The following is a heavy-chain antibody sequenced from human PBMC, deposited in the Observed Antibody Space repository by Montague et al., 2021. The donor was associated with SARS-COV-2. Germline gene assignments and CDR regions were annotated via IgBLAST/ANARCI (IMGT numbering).Heavy chain of an antibody. J-gene: IGHJ3*02. CDR1: GGSISSSSYY. D-gene: IGHD3-22*01. CDR3: ARFPTSYYYDSKAAPATPDAFDI. V-gene: IGHV4-39*01. CDR2: IYYSGST. Sequence: ETLSLTCTVSGGSISSSSYYWGWIRQPPGKGLEWIGSIYYSGSTYYNPSLRSRVTISVDTSKNQFSLKLSSVTAADTAVYYCARFPTSYYYDSKAAPATPDAFDIWGQGTMVTVSS.